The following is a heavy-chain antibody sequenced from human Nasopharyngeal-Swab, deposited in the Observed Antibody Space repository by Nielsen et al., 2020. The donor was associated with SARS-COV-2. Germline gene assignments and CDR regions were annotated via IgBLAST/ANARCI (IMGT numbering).Heavy chain of an antibody. D-gene: IGHD3-10*01. Sequence: ASVKVSCKASGYTFTSYDINWVRQATGQGLEWMGWINPNSGNTDYAQKFQGRVTMTTNNSISTAYMELSSLRSEDTAVYCCARVWGSGSYGMDYWGQGTLVTVSS. CDR1: GYTFTSYD. J-gene: IGHJ4*02. CDR3: ARVWGSGSYGMDY. V-gene: IGHV1-8*01. CDR2: INPNSGNT.